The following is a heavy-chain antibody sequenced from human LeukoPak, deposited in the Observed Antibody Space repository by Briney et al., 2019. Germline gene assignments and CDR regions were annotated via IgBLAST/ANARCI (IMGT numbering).Heavy chain of an antibody. CDR1: GFTFSSYA. CDR2: ISYDGSNK. D-gene: IGHD4-17*01. J-gene: IGHJ4*02. Sequence: PGGSLRLSCAASGFTFSSYAMHWVRQAPGKGLEWVAVISYDGSNKYYADSVKGRFTISRDNSKNTLYLQMNSLRAEDTAVYYCARHYGIYFDYWGQGTLVTVSS. V-gene: IGHV3-30-3*01. CDR3: ARHYGIYFDY.